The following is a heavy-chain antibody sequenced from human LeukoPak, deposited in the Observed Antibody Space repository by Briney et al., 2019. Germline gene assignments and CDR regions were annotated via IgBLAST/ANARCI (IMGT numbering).Heavy chain of an antibody. Sequence: QPGGSLRLSCAASGFTFTGYSMNWFRQAPGKGLEWVSYITITSDKIYYADSVKGRFTISRDNARNSLYLQMNSLRDEDMAVYYCARSRPGDYWGQGTLVTVAS. D-gene: IGHD6-13*01. V-gene: IGHV3-48*02. CDR2: ITITSDKI. CDR1: GFTFTGYS. CDR3: ARSRPGDY. J-gene: IGHJ4*02.